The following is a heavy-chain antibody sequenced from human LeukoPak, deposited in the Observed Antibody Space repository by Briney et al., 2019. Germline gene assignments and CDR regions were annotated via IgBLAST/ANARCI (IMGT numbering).Heavy chain of an antibody. J-gene: IGHJ3*02. V-gene: IGHV3-30*02. CDR1: GFTFSSYG. CDR2: IRYDGSNK. CDR3: AKVLYCSGGSCYSDGAPVAFDI. D-gene: IGHD2-15*01. Sequence: PGGSLRLSCAASGFTFSSYGMHWVRQAPGKGLEWVAFIRYDGSNKYYADSVKGRFTISRDNSKNTLYVQMNSLMAEDTAVYYCAKVLYCSGGSCYSDGAPVAFDIWGQGTMVTVSS.